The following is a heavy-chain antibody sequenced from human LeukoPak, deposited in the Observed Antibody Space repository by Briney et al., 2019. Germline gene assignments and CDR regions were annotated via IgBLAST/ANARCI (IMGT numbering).Heavy chain of an antibody. V-gene: IGHV3-23*01. CDR2: ISGSGGST. J-gene: IGHJ4*02. CDR1: GFTFSSYG. D-gene: IGHD4-17*01. Sequence: PGGSLRLSCAASGFTFSSYGMSWVRQAPGKGLEWVSAISGSGGSTYYADSVKGRFTISRDNSKNTLYLQMNSLRAEDTAVYYCAKDREVAYGDYVIPGGDYWGQGTLVTVSS. CDR3: AKDREVAYGDYVIPGGDY.